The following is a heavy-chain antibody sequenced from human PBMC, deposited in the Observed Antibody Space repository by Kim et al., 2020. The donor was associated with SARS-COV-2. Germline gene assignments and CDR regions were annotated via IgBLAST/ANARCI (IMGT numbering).Heavy chain of an antibody. CDR3: AKGDQTVLYYDRGYDY. Sequence: GGSLRLSCAASGFTFSSYALSWVRQAPGKGLEWVSGLSGSGANTYYADSVKGRFTISRDNSKSMLYLWMTSLKVEDMAIYYCAKGDQTVLYYDRGYDYWGQGTLVTGSS. CDR1: GFTFSSYA. CDR2: LSGSGANT. J-gene: IGHJ4*02. V-gene: IGHV3-23*01. D-gene: IGHD3-10*02.